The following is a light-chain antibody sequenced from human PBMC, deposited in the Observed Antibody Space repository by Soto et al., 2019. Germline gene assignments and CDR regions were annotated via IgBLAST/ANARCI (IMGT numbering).Light chain of an antibody. CDR2: EGT. J-gene: IGLJ2*01. Sequence: QSVLTQPASVSGSPGQSITISCTGTSSDTGSYKFVSWFQQHPGKVPKLIIYEGTERPSGVSNRFSASKSGNTASLTISGLQPEDEADYYCCSYAGPSTIFGGGTKVTVL. CDR3: CSYAGPSTI. V-gene: IGLV2-23*01. CDR1: SSDTGSYKF.